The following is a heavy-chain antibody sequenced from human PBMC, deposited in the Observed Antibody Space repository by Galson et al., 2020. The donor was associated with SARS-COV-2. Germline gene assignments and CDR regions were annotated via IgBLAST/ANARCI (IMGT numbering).Heavy chain of an antibody. J-gene: IGHJ4*02. CDR3: ARDPQGGERFESFDY. D-gene: IGHD1-1*01. V-gene: IGHV3-30*04. Sequence: GESLKISCAASGFTFRSYAMHWVRQAPGKGLEWVAVISFDGFNKYYADTVKGRFTISRDNSKNTLYLQMNSLRTEDSAVYYCARDPQGGERFESFDYWGQGTLVTVAS. CDR2: ISFDGFNK. CDR1: GFTFRSYA.